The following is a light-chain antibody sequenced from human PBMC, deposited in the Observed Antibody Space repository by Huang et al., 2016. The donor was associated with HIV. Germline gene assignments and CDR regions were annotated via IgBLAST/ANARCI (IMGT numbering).Light chain of an antibody. V-gene: IGKV4-1*01. CDR2: WAS. Sequence: DIVLTQSSDSLAVSLGERATITCKSRQSVFHRANNKKYLALFQQRPGQPPRLLLSWASSLESGVPNRFRGSGSGTDFTLTITRRQADDVAVDYCQQYYIAPFTFGQGTKLEI. J-gene: IGKJ2*01. CDR3: QQYYIAPFT. CDR1: QSVFHRANNKKY.